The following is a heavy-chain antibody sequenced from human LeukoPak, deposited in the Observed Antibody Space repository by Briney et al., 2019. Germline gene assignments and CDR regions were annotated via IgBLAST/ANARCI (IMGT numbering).Heavy chain of an antibody. D-gene: IGHD4-17*01. Sequence: PGGSLRLSCAASGFTFSSYWMSWVRQAPGKGLEWVANIKQDGSEKYYVDSVKGRFTISRDNAKNSLYLQMNSLRAEDTAVYYCARETTTVTTWFDPWGQGTLVTVSS. CDR1: GFTFSSYW. V-gene: IGHV3-7*01. CDR3: ARETTTVTTWFDP. CDR2: IKQDGSEK. J-gene: IGHJ5*02.